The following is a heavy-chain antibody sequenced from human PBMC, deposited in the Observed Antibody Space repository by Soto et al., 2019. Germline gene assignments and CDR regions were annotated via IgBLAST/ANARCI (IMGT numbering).Heavy chain of an antibody. D-gene: IGHD2-15*01. Sequence: QVQLQESGPGLVKPSETLSLTCTVSGGSISSYYWSWIRQPPGKGLEWIGYIYYSGRTNYNPSLKSRVTISVDTSTNQFSLKLSSVTAADTAVYYCARHRPGSGGSCYDYWGQGTLVTVSS. CDR1: GGSISSYY. CDR3: ARHRPGSGGSCYDY. CDR2: IYYSGRT. V-gene: IGHV4-59*08. J-gene: IGHJ4*02.